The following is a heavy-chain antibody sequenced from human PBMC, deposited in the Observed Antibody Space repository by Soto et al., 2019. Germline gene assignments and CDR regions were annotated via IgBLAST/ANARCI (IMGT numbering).Heavy chain of an antibody. Sequence: SVKVSCKASALTFTSYAVKRVRHDRGQRLDLIGRIVVGSDNTNYAQKFQERVTITRDMSTSTAYMELSILRSEDTAVYYCAAGGWQQLTNYYYGMDVWGQGTTVTVSS. CDR3: AAGGWQQLTNYYYGMDV. CDR2: IVVGSDNT. CDR1: ALTFTSYA. J-gene: IGHJ6*02. V-gene: IGHV1-58*01. D-gene: IGHD6-13*01.